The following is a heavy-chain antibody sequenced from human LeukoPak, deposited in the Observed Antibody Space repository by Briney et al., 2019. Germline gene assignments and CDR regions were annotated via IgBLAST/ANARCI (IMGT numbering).Heavy chain of an antibody. V-gene: IGHV1-2*04. D-gene: IGHD3-10*01. J-gene: IGHJ3*02. Sequence: GASVKVSCKASGYTFTGYYMHWVRQAPGQGLEWMGWINLNSGGTNYAQKFQGWVTMTRDTSISTAYTELSRLRSDDTAVYYCATDRSVRRSLPGAFDIWGQGTMVTVSS. CDR3: ATDRSVRRSLPGAFDI. CDR2: INLNSGGT. CDR1: GYTFTGYY.